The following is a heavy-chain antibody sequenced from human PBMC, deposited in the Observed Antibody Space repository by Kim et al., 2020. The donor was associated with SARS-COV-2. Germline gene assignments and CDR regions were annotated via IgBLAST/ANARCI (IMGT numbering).Heavy chain of an antibody. V-gene: IGHV4-34*01. CDR2: INHSGST. J-gene: IGHJ3*02. CDR1: GGSFSGYY. D-gene: IGHD3-10*01. Sequence: SETLSLTCAVYGGSFSGYYWSWIRQPPGKGLEWIGEINHSGSTNYNPSLKSRVTISVDTSKNQFSLKLSSVTAADTAVYYCARKLYYYGSGSYWKGGDAFDIWGQGTMVTVSS. CDR3: ARKLYYYGSGSYWKGGDAFDI.